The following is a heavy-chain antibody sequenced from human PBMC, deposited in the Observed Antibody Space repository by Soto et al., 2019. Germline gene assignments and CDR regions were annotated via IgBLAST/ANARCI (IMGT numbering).Heavy chain of an antibody. D-gene: IGHD2-15*01. V-gene: IGHV1-69*02. CDR3: APPTPPRGSGFPFHS. CDR2: IIPILGRT. J-gene: IGHJ4*02. Sequence: QVQLVQSGAEVKKPGSSVKVSCKASGGTFSSYTISWVRQAPGQGLEWMGRIIPILGRTNYAQTFQGRVTLTAAHTPCTAYTALRSLRSAATAVYSCAPPTPPRGSGFPFHSWCPATLVTFSS. CDR1: GGTFSSYT.